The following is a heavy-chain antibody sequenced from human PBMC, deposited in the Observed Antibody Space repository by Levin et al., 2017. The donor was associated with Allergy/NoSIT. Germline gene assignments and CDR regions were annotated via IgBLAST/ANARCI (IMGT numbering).Heavy chain of an antibody. CDR2: IVFDGSDQ. J-gene: IGHJ3*01. V-gene: IGHV3-30*03. D-gene: IGHD2-15*01. Sequence: GGSLRLSCAASGFPFGLYGMHWVRQAPGKGLEWVALIVFDGSDQYYADSVKGRFTVSRDNSKNTLYLQMGSLRENDTAIYYCATRGYGSGNTCHSHQAIAVWR. CDR1: GFPFGLYG. CDR3: ATRGYGSGNTCHSHQAIAV.